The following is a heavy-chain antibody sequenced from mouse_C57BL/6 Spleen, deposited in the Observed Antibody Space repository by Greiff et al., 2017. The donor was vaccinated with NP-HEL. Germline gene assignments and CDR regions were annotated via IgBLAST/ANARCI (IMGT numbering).Heavy chain of an antibody. CDR1: GYTFTSYW. D-gene: IGHD5-1*01. CDR2: IYPSDSET. J-gene: IGHJ4*01. V-gene: IGHV1-61*01. CDR3: ARGVLRGAMDY. Sequence: QVQLKQPGAELVRPGSSVKLSCKASGYTFTSYWMDWVKQRPGQGLEWIGNIYPSDSETHYNQKFKDKATLTVDKSSSTAYMQLSSLTSEDSAVYYCARGVLRGAMDYWGQGTSVTVSS.